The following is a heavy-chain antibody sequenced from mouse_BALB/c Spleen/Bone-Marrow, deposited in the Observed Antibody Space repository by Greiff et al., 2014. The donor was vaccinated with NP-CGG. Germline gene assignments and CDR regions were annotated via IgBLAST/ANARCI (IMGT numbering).Heavy chain of an antibody. CDR1: GFSLTSYG. Sequence: QVQLKESGPGLVAPSQSLSITCTVSGFSLTSYGVHWVRQPPGKGLEWLGVIWAGGSTNYNAALMSRLSISKDNSKSQVFLTMNSLQTDDTAMYYCARDPIYYDYDWYFDVWGAGTTVTVSS. CDR2: IWAGGST. V-gene: IGHV2-9*02. J-gene: IGHJ1*01. CDR3: ARDPIYYDYDWYFDV. D-gene: IGHD2-4*01.